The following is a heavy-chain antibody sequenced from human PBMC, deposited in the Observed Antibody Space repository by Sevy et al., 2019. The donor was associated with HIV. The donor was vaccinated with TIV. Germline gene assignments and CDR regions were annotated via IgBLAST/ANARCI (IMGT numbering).Heavy chain of an antibody. CDR1: GGTFSSYA. D-gene: IGHD5-12*01. CDR2: IIPIFGTA. Sequence: ASVKVSCKASGGTFSSYAISWVRQAPGQGLEWMGGIIPIFGTANYAQKFQGRVTITADKSTSTAYMERSSLRAEDTAVYYCARDSGYDWEEGFWGYDGIMGGYYMDVWGKGTTVTVSS. J-gene: IGHJ6*03. V-gene: IGHV1-69*06. CDR3: ARDSGYDWEEGFWGYDGIMGGYYMDV.